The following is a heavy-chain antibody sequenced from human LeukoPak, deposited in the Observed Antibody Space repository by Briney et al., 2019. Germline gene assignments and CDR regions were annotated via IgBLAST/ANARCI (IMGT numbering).Heavy chain of an antibody. CDR3: ARVGSLWSGPKYFDY. D-gene: IGHD3-10*01. V-gene: IGHV4-59*01. CDR2: IYYSGST. CDR1: GGSISSYY. Sequence: SETLSLTCTVSGGSISSYYWSWIRQPPGKGLEWIGYIYYSGSTNYNPSLKSRVTISVDTSKNRFSLKLSSVTAADTAVYYCARVGSLWSGPKYFDYWGQGTLVTVSS. J-gene: IGHJ4*02.